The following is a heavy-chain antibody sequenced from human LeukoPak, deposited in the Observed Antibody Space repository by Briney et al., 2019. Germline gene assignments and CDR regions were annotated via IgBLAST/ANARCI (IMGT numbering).Heavy chain of an antibody. J-gene: IGHJ6*03. CDR1: GDSISSDY. CDR2: IYYTGST. V-gene: IGHV4-59*08. Sequence: SETLSLTCAVSGDSISSDYWSWVRQPPGKGLEWIGYIYYTGSTNYNPSLKSRVTISVDTSKNQFSLKLSSVTAADTAVYYCARPDYYYYYMDVWGKGTTVTISS. CDR3: ARPDYYYYYMDV.